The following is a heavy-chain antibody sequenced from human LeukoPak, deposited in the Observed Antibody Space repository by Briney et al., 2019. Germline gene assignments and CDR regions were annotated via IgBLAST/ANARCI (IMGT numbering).Heavy chain of an antibody. D-gene: IGHD6-13*01. V-gene: IGHV3-23*01. CDR3: AKVRGGGNIAAAGISAFDI. CDR1: GFTFSSYA. J-gene: IGHJ3*02. CDR2: ISGSGGST. Sequence: GGSLRLSCAASGFTFSSYAMSWVRQAPGKGLEWVSAISGSGGSTYYADSVKGRFTISRDNSKNTLYLQMNSLRAEDTAVYYCAKVRGGGNIAAAGISAFDIWGQGTMVTVSS.